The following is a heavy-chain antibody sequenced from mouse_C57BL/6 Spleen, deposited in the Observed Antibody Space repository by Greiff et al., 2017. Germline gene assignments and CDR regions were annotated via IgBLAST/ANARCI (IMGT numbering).Heavy chain of an antibody. V-gene: IGHV5-4*03. CDR3: ARAGRYDAWFAY. D-gene: IGHD2-14*01. CDR1: GFTFSSYA. J-gene: IGHJ3*01. Sequence: EVKLVESGGGLVKPGGSLKLSCAASGFTFSSYAMSWVRQTPEKRLEWVATISDGGSYTYYPDNVKGRFTISRDNAKNNLYLQMSHLKSEDTAVYYCARAGRYDAWFAYWGQGTLVTVSA. CDR2: ISDGGSYT.